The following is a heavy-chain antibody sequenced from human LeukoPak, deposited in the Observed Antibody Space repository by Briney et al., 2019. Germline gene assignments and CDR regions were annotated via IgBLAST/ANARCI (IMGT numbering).Heavy chain of an antibody. CDR2: MNPNSGNT. Sequence: PWASVKVSCKASGYTFTSYDINWVRQATGQGLEWMGWMNPNSGNTGYAQKFQGRVTMTRNTSISTAYMELSSLRSEDTAVYYCARAMVGATPVIDYWGQGTLVTVSS. D-gene: IGHD1-26*01. V-gene: IGHV1-8*01. CDR3: ARAMVGATPVIDY. CDR1: GYTFTSYD. J-gene: IGHJ4*02.